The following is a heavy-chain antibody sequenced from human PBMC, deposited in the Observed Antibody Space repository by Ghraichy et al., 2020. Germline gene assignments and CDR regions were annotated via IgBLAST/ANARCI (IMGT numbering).Heavy chain of an antibody. V-gene: IGHV3-48*02. CDR1: GFTFSSYS. J-gene: IGHJ3*02. Sequence: GESLNISCAASGFTFSSYSMNWVRQAPGKGLEWVSYISSSSSTIYYADSVKGRFTISRDNAKNSLYLQMNSLRDEDTAVYYCARDAMIVVVITGAFDIWGKGTMVTVSS. CDR2: ISSSSSTI. CDR3: ARDAMIVVVITGAFDI. D-gene: IGHD3-22*01.